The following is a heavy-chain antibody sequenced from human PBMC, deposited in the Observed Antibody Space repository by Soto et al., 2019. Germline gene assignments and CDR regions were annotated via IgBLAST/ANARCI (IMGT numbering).Heavy chain of an antibody. CDR1: GFTFGSYG. Sequence: GGSLRLSCAASGFTFGSYGMHWVRQAPGKGLEWVAVISYDGSNKYYADSVRGRFAISRDNSNNMLYLQMNILRDDDTAVYYCARDRRYADHSIDHWGQGTLVTVSS. CDR3: ARDRRYADHSIDH. J-gene: IGHJ5*02. CDR2: ISYDGSNK. D-gene: IGHD2-15*01. V-gene: IGHV3-30*03.